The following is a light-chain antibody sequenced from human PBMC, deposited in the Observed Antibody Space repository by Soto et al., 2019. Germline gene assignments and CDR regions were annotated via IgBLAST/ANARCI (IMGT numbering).Light chain of an antibody. V-gene: IGKV2-28*01. Sequence: DIVMTQSPLSLPVTPGEPASISCRSSQSLLHSNGYNYLDWYLQKPGQSPQLLIYLGSNRASGVPDMFSGSGSGTDFTLKISRVEADDVGVYYCMQSLQTPTFGGGTKVEIK. CDR1: QSLLHSNGYNY. J-gene: IGKJ4*01. CDR3: MQSLQTPT. CDR2: LGS.